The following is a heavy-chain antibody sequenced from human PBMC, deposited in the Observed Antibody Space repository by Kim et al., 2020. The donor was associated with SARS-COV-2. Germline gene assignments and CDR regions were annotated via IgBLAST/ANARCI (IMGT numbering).Heavy chain of an antibody. CDR3: ARILTGTTLGDY. J-gene: IGHJ4*02. Sequence: NYAQKFQGRVTITADESTSTAYMELSSLRSEDTAVYYCARILTGTTLGDYWGQGTLVTVSS. D-gene: IGHD1-20*01. V-gene: IGHV1-69*01.